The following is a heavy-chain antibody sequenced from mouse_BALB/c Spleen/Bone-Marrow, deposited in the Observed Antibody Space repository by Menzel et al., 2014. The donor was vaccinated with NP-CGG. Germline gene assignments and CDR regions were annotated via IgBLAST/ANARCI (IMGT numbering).Heavy chain of an antibody. V-gene: IGHV4-1*02. CDR3: ARRGLLRSQGFAY. J-gene: IGHJ3*01. Sequence: EVQLVESGGGLVQPGGSLKLSCAASGFGFSRYWMSWVRQAPGKGLEWIGEINPDSSTINYTPSLKDKFIISRDNAKNTLYLQMSKVRSEDTALYYCARRGLLRSQGFAYWGQGTLVTVSA. CDR2: INPDSSTI. CDR1: GFGFSRYW. D-gene: IGHD1-1*01.